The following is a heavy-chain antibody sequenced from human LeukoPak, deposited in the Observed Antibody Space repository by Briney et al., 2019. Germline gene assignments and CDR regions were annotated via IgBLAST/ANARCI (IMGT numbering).Heavy chain of an antibody. V-gene: IGHV3-15*07. CDR2: IKSKTDGASI. CDR3: STRILTERNDY. Sequence: GGSLRLPCAASGLIFKDAWMTWVRQAPGRGRGGVGRIKSKTDGASIDYAAPVKGRFTISRDDSKDTLYLQMDGLKADDTAVYYCSTRILTERNDYWGQGTLVTVSS. J-gene: IGHJ4*02. D-gene: IGHD2-15*01. CDR1: GLIFKDAW.